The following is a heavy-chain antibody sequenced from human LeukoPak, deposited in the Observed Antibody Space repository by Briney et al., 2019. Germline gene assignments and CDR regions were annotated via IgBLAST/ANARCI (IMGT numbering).Heavy chain of an antibody. CDR1: GGSISSSSYY. CDR2: IYYSGST. Sequence: PSETLSLTCTVSGGSISSSSYYWGWIRQPPEKGLEWSGSIYYSGSTYSNPSLKSRVTMSVDTSKNQFSLKLSSVTAADTAVYYCARHWGDGYQSAHYFDYWGQGTLVTVSS. D-gene: IGHD5-24*01. J-gene: IGHJ4*02. CDR3: ARHWGDGYQSAHYFDY. V-gene: IGHV4-39*01.